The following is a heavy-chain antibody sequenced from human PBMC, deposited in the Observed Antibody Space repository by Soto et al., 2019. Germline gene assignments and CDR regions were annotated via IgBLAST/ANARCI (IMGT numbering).Heavy chain of an antibody. V-gene: IGHV1-69*13. Sequence: GASVNVSCKASGGTFSSYAISWVRQAPGQGLEWMGGIIPIFGTANYAQKFQGRVTITADESTSTAYMELSSLRSEDTAVYYCARIAAAGPRPDYWGQGTLVTVSS. D-gene: IGHD6-13*01. CDR3: ARIAAAGPRPDY. J-gene: IGHJ4*02. CDR2: IIPIFGTA. CDR1: GGTFSSYA.